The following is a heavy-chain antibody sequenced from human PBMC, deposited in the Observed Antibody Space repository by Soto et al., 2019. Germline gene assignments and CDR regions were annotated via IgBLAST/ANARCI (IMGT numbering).Heavy chain of an antibody. D-gene: IGHD2-21*01. Sequence: QVQLQESGPGLVKPSETLSLTCTVSGGSLSPNYWAWIRQPPGKGLEWVGYIYFGGTTSYTPSLKSRLTISLKTANSQFSLRLSSVTAADTAVYYCARLGAYYQSLAPWGPGTLVTVSS. CDR2: IYFGGTT. CDR3: ARLGAYYQSLAP. CDR1: GGSLSPNY. V-gene: IGHV4-59*08. J-gene: IGHJ5*02.